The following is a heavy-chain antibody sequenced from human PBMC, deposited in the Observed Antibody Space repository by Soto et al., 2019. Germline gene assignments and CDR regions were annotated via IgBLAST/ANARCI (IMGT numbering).Heavy chain of an antibody. D-gene: IGHD2-8*01. J-gene: IGHJ5*02. CDR1: GYTFTSYD. V-gene: IGHV1-46*03. CDR2: INPSGGST. CDR3: ARDKSERLVDIVLMVYAPVPGGFDP. Sequence: GASVKVSCKASGYTFTSYDMHWVRQAPGQGLEWMGIINPSGGSTSYAQKFQGRVTMTRDTSTSTVYMELSSLRSEDTAVYYCARDKSERLVDIVLMVYAPVPGGFDPWGQGTLVTVSS.